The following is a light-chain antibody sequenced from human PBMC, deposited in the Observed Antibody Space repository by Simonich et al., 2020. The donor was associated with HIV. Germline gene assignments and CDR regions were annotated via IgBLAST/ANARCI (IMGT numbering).Light chain of an antibody. Sequence: EIVMTQSPATLSVSPGERATLSCRASQSVSSKLAWYQQKPGQAPRLLCYGASTRATGIPARCSGSVSGTEFNLTISSMQSEDSAVYYCQHYDKWPPWTFGQGTKVEIK. CDR3: QHYDKWPPWT. V-gene: IGKV3-15*01. J-gene: IGKJ1*01. CDR1: QSVSSK. CDR2: GAS.